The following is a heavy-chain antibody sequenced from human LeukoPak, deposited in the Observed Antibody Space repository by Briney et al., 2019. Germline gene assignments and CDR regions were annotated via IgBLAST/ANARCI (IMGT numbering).Heavy chain of an antibody. Sequence: GASVKVSCKASGYTFTGYYMHWVRQAPGQGLEWMGWINPNSGGTNYALKFQGRVTMTRDTSISTAYMELSRLRSDDTAVYYCARSEDFGLQIDYWGQGTLVTVSS. J-gene: IGHJ4*02. CDR3: ARSEDFGLQIDY. CDR1: GYTFTGYY. CDR2: INPNSGGT. D-gene: IGHD3/OR15-3a*01. V-gene: IGHV1-2*02.